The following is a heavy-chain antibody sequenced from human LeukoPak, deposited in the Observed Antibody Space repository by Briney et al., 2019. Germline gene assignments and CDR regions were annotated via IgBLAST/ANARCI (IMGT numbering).Heavy chain of an antibody. CDR3: ARRTYYYDSSGYYSHAFDI. J-gene: IGHJ3*02. V-gene: IGHV3-9*01. D-gene: IGHD3-22*01. Sequence: PGRSLRLSCAASGFTFDDYAMHWVRQAPGKGLEWVSGISWNSGSIGYADSVKGRFTISRDNVKNSLYLQMNSLRAEDTALYYCARRTYYYDSSGYYSHAFDIWGQGTMVTVSS. CDR2: ISWNSGSI. CDR1: GFTFDDYA.